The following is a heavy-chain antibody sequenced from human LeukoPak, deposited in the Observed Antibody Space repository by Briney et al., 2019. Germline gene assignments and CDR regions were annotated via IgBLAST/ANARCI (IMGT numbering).Heavy chain of an antibody. CDR1: GFTFSSYA. CDR3: AKGSGISPNYYYYMDV. Sequence: SGRSLRLSCAASGFTFSSYAMSWVRQAPGKGLEWVSAISGSGGSTYYADSVKGRFTISRAKNTLYLQMNSLRAEDTAVYCAKGSGISPNYYYYMDVWGKGTTVTVSS. CDR2: ISGSGGST. J-gene: IGHJ6*03. V-gene: IGHV3-23*01. D-gene: IGHD1-14*01.